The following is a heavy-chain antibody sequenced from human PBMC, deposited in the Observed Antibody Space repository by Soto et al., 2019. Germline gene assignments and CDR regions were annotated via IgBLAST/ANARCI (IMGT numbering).Heavy chain of an antibody. J-gene: IGHJ6*02. CDR1: GYTFTSYY. CDR3: ARDNVAVPAAWAGMDV. Sequence: QVQLVQSGAEVKKPGASVKVPCKASGYTFTSYYLHWVRQAPGQGLEWMGIINPTGGSTTYAQKFQGRVTMTRDTSTSTVYMELSSLRSEDTAVYYCARDNVAVPAAWAGMDVWGQGTTVTVSS. CDR2: INPTGGST. V-gene: IGHV1-46*01. D-gene: IGHD2-2*01.